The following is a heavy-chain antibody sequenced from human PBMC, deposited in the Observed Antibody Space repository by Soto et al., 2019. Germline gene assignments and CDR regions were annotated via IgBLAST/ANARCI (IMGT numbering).Heavy chain of an antibody. CDR1: GFTFTRYS. Sequence: GGSLKLSCAASGFTFTRYSMNWVRQAPGKGLEWVSSISSTTSYIYYGDSMKGRFTISRDNAKNSLYLEMNSLRAEDTAVYYCARESEDLTSNFDYWGQGTLVTVSS. CDR2: ISSTTSYI. V-gene: IGHV3-21*06. J-gene: IGHJ4*02. CDR3: ARESEDLTSNFDY.